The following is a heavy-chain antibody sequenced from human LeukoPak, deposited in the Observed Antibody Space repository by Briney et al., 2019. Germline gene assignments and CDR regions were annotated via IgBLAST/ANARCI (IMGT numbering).Heavy chain of an antibody. Sequence: SVKVSCKASGGTFSSYAISWVRQAPGQGLEWMGGIIPIFGTANYAQKFQGRVTITADESTSTAYMELSSLRSEDTAVYYCARGVTPTGYYYYYYYMDVWGKGTTVTISS. CDR1: GGTFSSYA. V-gene: IGHV1-69*13. CDR2: IIPIFGTA. D-gene: IGHD2-21*02. J-gene: IGHJ6*03. CDR3: ARGVTPTGYYYYYYYMDV.